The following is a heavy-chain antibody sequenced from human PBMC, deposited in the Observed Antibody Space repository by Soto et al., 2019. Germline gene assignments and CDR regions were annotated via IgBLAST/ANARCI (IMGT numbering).Heavy chain of an antibody. V-gene: IGHV5-51*01. J-gene: IGHJ6*02. Sequence: PGESLKISCKGSGYSFTSYWIGWVRQMPGKGLEWMGIIYPGDSDTRYSPSFQGQVTISADKSISTAYLQWSSLKASDTAMYYCAVDTAMVTAGGYYYGMDVWGQGTTVTVSS. CDR2: IYPGDSDT. CDR1: GYSFTSYW. CDR3: AVDTAMVTAGGYYYGMDV. D-gene: IGHD5-18*01.